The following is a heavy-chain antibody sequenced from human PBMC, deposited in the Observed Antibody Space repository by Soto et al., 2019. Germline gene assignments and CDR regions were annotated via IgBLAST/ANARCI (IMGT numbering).Heavy chain of an antibody. CDR3: ARDRANYYDSSGYYYDLPNAFDI. V-gene: IGHV1-18*01. J-gene: IGHJ3*02. CDR2: ISAYNGNT. Sequence: GASVKVSCKASGYTFTSYGISWVRQAPGQGLEWMGWISAYNGNTNYAQKLQGRVTMTTDTSTSTAYMELRSLRSDETAVYYCARDRANYYDSSGYYYDLPNAFDIWGQGTMLTV. CDR1: GYTFTSYG. D-gene: IGHD3-22*01.